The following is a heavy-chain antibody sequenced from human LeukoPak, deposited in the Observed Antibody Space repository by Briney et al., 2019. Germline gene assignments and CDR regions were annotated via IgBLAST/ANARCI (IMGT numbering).Heavy chain of an antibody. CDR3: ARGMGSSGLYYFDY. D-gene: IGHD1-26*01. Sequence: PSQTLSLTCAVSGGSISSGGYSWSWIRQPPGKGLEWIGYIYHSGSTYYNPSLKSRVTISVDRSKNQFSLKLSSVTAADTAVYYCARGMGSSGLYYFDYWGQGTLVTVSS. V-gene: IGHV4-30-2*01. J-gene: IGHJ4*02. CDR2: IYHSGST. CDR1: GGSISSGGYS.